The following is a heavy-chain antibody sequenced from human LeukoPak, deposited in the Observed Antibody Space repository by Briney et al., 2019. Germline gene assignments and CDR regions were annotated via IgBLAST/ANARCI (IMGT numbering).Heavy chain of an antibody. Sequence: GRSLRLSCAASGFTFSSYAMHWVRQAPGKGLEWVAVISYDGSNKYCADSVKGRFTISRDNSKNTLYLQMNSLRAEDTAVYYCARDYGRGEVTPFDYWGQGTLVTVSS. CDR1: GFTFSSYA. CDR2: ISYDGSNK. V-gene: IGHV3-30*04. J-gene: IGHJ4*02. CDR3: ARDYGRGEVTPFDY. D-gene: IGHD3-10*01.